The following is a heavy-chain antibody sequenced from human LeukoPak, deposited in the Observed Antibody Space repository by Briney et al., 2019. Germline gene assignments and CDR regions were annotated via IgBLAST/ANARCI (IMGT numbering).Heavy chain of an antibody. CDR3: ARGCSSTDCPYYFDY. D-gene: IGHD2-2*01. Sequence: ASVKVSCKASGYTFTNYGISWVRQAPGQGLEWVGWISAYNGDTNYAQKIQGRVTMTTDTSTSTAYMELRSLRSDDTAVYYCARGCSSTDCPYYFDYWGQGTLVTVSS. CDR2: ISAYNGDT. J-gene: IGHJ4*02. CDR1: GYTFTNYG. V-gene: IGHV1-18*01.